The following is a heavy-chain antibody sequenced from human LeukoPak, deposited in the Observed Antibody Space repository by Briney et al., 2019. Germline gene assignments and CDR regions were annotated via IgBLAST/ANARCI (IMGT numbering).Heavy chain of an antibody. Sequence: SETLSLTCAVHGGSFSGYYWSWIRQPPGKGLEWIGEINHSGSTNYNPSLKSRVTISVDTSKNQFSLKLSSVTAADTAVYYCARSRGNYGSGTLRNYFDYWGQGTLVTVSS. CDR3: ARSRGNYGSGTLRNYFDY. J-gene: IGHJ4*02. V-gene: IGHV4-34*01. CDR1: GGSFSGYY. D-gene: IGHD3-10*01. CDR2: INHSGST.